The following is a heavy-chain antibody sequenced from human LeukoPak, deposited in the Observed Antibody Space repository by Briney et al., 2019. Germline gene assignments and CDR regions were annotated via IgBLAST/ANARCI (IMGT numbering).Heavy chain of an antibody. Sequence: SETLSLTCTVSGGSISSTSSYWGWIRQPPGKGLEWIGDIYHSGTTNYNSSRKSRVTISIDTSKNQFSLKVTSVTAADTAVYYCARDVGTGWYYFDYWGQGTLVTVSS. D-gene: IGHD6-19*01. V-gene: IGHV4-61*01. CDR1: GGSISSTSSY. J-gene: IGHJ4*02. CDR2: IYHSGTT. CDR3: ARDVGTGWYYFDY.